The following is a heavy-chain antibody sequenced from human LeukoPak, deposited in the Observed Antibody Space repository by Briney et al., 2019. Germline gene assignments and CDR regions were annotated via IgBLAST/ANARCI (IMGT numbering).Heavy chain of an antibody. CDR2: INPNSGGT. D-gene: IGHD5-18*01. V-gene: IGHV1-2*02. CDR1: GYTFTDYY. Sequence: GASVKVSCKASGYTFTDYYMHWVRQAPGQGLEWLGWINPNSGGTNYAPKFQGRVTVTMDTSISTAYMELSRLRSDDTAVYFCAPFRGYNKGFDFWGQGTRVTVSS. CDR3: APFRGYNKGFDF. J-gene: IGHJ4*02.